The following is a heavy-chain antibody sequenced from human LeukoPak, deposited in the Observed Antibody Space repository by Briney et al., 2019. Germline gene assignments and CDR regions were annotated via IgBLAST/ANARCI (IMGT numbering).Heavy chain of an antibody. CDR3: ARMASGYDLDY. Sequence: PSETLSLTCTVSGGSIGSYHWSWIRQPPGKGLEWIGYIYYSGSTNYNPSLKSRVTISVDTSKNQFSLKLSSVTAADTAVYYCARMASGYDLDYWGQGTLVTVSS. J-gene: IGHJ4*02. V-gene: IGHV4-59*08. D-gene: IGHD5-12*01. CDR2: IYYSGST. CDR1: GGSIGSYH.